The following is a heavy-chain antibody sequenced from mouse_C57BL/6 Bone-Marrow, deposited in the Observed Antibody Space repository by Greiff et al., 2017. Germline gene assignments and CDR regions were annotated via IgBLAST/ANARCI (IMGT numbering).Heavy chain of an antibody. J-gene: IGHJ1*03. D-gene: IGHD2-3*01. CDR1: GFTFSNYW. CDR3: TGRGRYDYGYFDV. CDR2: IRLKSDNYAT. V-gene: IGHV6-3*01. Sequence: EVKLEESGGGLVQPGGSMKLSCVASGFTFSNYWMNWVRQSPEKGLEWVAQIRLKSDNYATHYAESVKGRFTISSDDSKSSVYLQMNNLRAEDTGIYYCTGRGRYDYGYFDVWGTGTTVTVSS.